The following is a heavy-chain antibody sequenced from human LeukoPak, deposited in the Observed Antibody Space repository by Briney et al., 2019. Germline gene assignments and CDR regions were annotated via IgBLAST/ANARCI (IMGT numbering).Heavy chain of an antibody. Sequence: PGGSLRLSCAASGFTFSSYWMHWVRQAPGKGLVWVSRINSDGSSASYVDSVKGRFTISRDNSKNTLYLQMNSLRGEDTAVYYCAREGDGDYGAFDYWGQGTLVTVSS. D-gene: IGHD4-17*01. CDR1: GFTFSSYW. J-gene: IGHJ4*02. CDR2: INSDGSSA. V-gene: IGHV3-74*01. CDR3: AREGDGDYGAFDY.